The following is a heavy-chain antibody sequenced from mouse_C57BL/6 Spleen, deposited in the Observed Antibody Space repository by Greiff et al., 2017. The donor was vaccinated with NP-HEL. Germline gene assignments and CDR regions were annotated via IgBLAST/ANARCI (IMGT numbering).Heavy chain of an antibody. J-gene: IGHJ4*01. V-gene: IGHV1-82*01. Sequence: VKLVESGPELVKPGASVKISCKASGYAFSSSWMNWVKQRPGKGLEWIGRIYPGDGDTNYNGKFKGKATLTADKSSSTAYMQLSSLTSEDSAVYFCAIITTVVATPYAMDYWGQGTSVTVSS. CDR3: AIITTVVATPYAMDY. D-gene: IGHD1-1*01. CDR2: IYPGDGDT. CDR1: GYAFSSSW.